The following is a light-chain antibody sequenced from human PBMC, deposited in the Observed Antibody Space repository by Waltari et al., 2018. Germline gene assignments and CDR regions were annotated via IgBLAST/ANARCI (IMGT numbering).Light chain of an antibody. Sequence: QSALTQPASVSGSPGQSITISCTGTSSDVGNYKRVSWYQQHPGKAPKLMISAVSRRPSGVSDRLSGSKSGDMASLTIPGLQPEDEAEYFCSSYAGSSKGVFGGGTKVTVL. CDR1: SSDVGNYKR. V-gene: IGLV2-23*02. CDR2: AVS. CDR3: SSYAGSSKGV. J-gene: IGLJ2*01.